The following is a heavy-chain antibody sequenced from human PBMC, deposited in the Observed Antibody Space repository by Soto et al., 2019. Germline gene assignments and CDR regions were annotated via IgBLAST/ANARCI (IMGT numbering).Heavy chain of an antibody. D-gene: IGHD6-6*01. CDR3: ARGRDGDY. V-gene: IGHV1-18*01. J-gene: IGHJ4*02. CDR2: ISAHNGNT. Sequence: QVHLVQSGAEVKKPGASVKVSCKGSGYGFTTYGITWVRQAPGQGLEWMAWISAHNGNTNYAQKLPGRVTGTRDTSPSTAYMDLRSLRSDDTAVYYCARGRDGDYWGQGARVTVCS. CDR1: GYGFTTYG.